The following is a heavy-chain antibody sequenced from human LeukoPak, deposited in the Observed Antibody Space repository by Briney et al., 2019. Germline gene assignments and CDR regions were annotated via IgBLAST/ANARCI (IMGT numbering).Heavy chain of an antibody. CDR3: ATDYYDSSGYYTGSY. J-gene: IGHJ4*02. V-gene: IGHV3-48*01. Sequence: GGSLRLSCAASGFIFNTFWMNWVRQAPGKGLEWLSYISRDSTTIYYADSVKGRFTISRDNAKNSLYLQMNSLRAEDTAVYHCATDYYDSSGYYTGSYWGQGTLVTVSS. CDR2: ISRDSTTI. D-gene: IGHD3-22*01. CDR1: GFIFNTFW.